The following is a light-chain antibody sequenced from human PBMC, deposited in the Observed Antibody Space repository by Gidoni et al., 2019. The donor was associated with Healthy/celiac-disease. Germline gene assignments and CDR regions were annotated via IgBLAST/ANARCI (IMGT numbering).Light chain of an antibody. CDR2: GAS. J-gene: IGKJ1*01. Sequence: EIVLTQSPGTLSLSPGERATLSCRASQSFSSSYLAWYQQKPGQAPSLLIYGASSRATGIPDRFSGSGFGTDFTLTISRLEPEDFAVYYCQQYGSSPWTFGQGTKVEIK. CDR3: QQYGSSPWT. CDR1: QSFSSSY. V-gene: IGKV3-20*01.